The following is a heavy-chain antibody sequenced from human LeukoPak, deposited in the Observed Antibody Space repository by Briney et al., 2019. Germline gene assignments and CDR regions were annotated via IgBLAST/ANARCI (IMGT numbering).Heavy chain of an antibody. CDR1: GFTFSDYGM. J-gene: IGHJ4*02. V-gene: IGHV4-4*02. CDR3: ARDQKSYCSSTTCPLDY. CDR2: IYHSGST. D-gene: IGHD2-2*01. Sequence: GSLRLSCAASGFTFSDYGMSWVRQPPGKGLEWIGEIYHSGSTNYNPSLKSRVTISVDESKNQFSLKLSSVSAADTAVYYCARDQKSYCSSTTCPLDYWGQGTLVTVSS.